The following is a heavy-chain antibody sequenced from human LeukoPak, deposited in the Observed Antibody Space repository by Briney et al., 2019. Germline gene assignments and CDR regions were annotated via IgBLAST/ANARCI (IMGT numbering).Heavy chain of an antibody. J-gene: IGHJ4*02. CDR2: ISGYNGKT. CDR1: GYTFISYG. Sequence: ASVKVSCKASGYTFISYGITWVRQAPGQGLKWMGWISGYNGKTNFAQKLQGRATLTTDTSTSTAYMEVRSLRSDDTALYFCARVAGDGSGTFHYWGQGTLVTVSS. CDR3: ARVAGDGSGTFHY. V-gene: IGHV1-18*01. D-gene: IGHD3-10*01.